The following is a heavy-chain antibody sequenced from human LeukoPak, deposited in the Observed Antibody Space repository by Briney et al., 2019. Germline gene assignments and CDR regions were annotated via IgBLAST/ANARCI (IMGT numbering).Heavy chain of an antibody. CDR1: GYTFTSYG. CDR2: ISAYNGNT. V-gene: IGHV1-18*01. J-gene: IGHJ6*03. Sequence: ASVKVSCKASGYTFTSYGISWVRQAPGQGLEWMGWISAYNGNTNYAQKLQGRVTMTTDTSTSTAYMELRSLRSDDTAVYYCARVMEDIVVVPAAGRGEFNYMDVWGKGTTVTVSS. CDR3: ARVMEDIVVVPAAGRGEFNYMDV. D-gene: IGHD2-2*01.